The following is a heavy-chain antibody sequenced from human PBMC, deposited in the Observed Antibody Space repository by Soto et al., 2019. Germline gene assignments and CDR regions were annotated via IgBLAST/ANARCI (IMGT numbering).Heavy chain of an antibody. CDR3: ARASSSSWKYYGMDV. CDR2: ISSSSTAI. V-gene: IGHV3-21*04. D-gene: IGHD6-13*01. CDR1: GFSFSSYS. J-gene: IGHJ6*02. Sequence: GGSLRLSCAGSGFSFSSYSMNWVRQAPGKGLEWVSSISSSSTAIFYGDSVKGRFIISRDNAKNSLYLQMNSLRAEDTALYYCARASSSSWKYYGMDVWGQGTTVTVSS.